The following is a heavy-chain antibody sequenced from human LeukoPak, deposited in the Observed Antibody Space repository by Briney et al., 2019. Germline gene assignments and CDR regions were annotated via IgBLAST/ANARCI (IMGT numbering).Heavy chain of an antibody. CDR1: GFTFSDHS. CDR3: ARDRSDSSSWSGRAYYFDY. D-gene: IGHD6-13*01. V-gene: IGHV3-30*04. CDR2: ILHDGSNK. Sequence: PGRSLRLSCAASGFTFSDHSMHWVRQAPGKGPEWVAVILHDGSNKHYADSVKGRFTISRDNPKNTLYLQMNSLRAEDTAVYYCARDRSDSSSWSGRAYYFDYWGQGTLVTVSS. J-gene: IGHJ4*02.